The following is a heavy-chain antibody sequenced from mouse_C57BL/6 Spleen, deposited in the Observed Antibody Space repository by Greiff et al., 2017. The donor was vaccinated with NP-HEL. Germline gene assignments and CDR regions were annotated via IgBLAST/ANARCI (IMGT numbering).Heavy chain of an antibody. CDR2: INPNNGGT. CDR1: GYTFTDYN. J-gene: IGHJ3*01. D-gene: IGHD1-1*01. CDR3: ARKGYGSSYSWFAY. Sequence: VQLQQPGPELVKPGASVKMSCKASGYTFTDYNMHWVKQSHGKSLEWIGYINPNNGGTSYNQKFKGKATLTVNKSSSTAYMELRSLTSEDSAVYYCARKGYGSSYSWFAYWGQGTLVTVSA. V-gene: IGHV1-22*01.